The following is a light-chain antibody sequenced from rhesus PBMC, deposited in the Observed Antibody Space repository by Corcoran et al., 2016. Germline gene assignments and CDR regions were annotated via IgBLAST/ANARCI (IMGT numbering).Light chain of an antibody. CDR3: LHYNIDPLT. J-gene: IGKJ4*01. V-gene: IGKV1-43*02. CDR1: QGISNY. CDR2: DAS. Sequence: DIQMTQSPSSLSASVGDRVTITCRASQGISNYLSWYQQKPGKAPKLLIYDASTLQSGVPSRFSGSGSRTDFTLPIRILQPDEFAIYYGLHYNIDPLTFGVETKVEIK.